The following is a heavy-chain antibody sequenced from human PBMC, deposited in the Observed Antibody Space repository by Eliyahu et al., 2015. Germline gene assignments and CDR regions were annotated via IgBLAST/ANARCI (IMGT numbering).Heavy chain of an antibody. J-gene: IGHJ5*02. Sequence: QLQLQESGPGLVKPSETLSLTCTVSGGSISSNSYFWDWIRQPPGKGLEWIGSIYYSGNTYYNPSLKNRVTISVDTSRNQFSLKLSSVTAADTAVYYCVDLGNFDPWGQGTLVTVSS. D-gene: IGHD1-1*01. CDR1: GGSISSNSYF. CDR2: IYYSGNT. V-gene: IGHV4-39*01. CDR3: VDLGNFDP.